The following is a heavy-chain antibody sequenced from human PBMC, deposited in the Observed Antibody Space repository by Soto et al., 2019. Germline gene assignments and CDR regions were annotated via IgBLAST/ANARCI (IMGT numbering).Heavy chain of an antibody. D-gene: IGHD2-15*01. CDR2: IDYNGVT. CDR3: GKVLVGATGHTDSDS. V-gene: IGHV4-39*01. J-gene: IGHJ4*02. Sequence: QVQLQESGPGLVKPSETLSLTCTVSGGSIYRSGYYWGWISQPPGRGLEWIGNIDYNGVTYSNPSLKSRVTISRDTSKNQFSPKLTSVTAADTALYYCGKVLVGATGHTDSDSWGPGTLVAVSS. CDR1: GGSIYRSGYY.